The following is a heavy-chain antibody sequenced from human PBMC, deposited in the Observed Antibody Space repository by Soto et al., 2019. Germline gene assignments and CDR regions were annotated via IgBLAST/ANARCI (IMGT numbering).Heavy chain of an antibody. CDR3: AREEYSSSSKYYYYGMDV. V-gene: IGHV6-1*01. CDR2: TYYMSKWYN. J-gene: IGHJ6*02. D-gene: IGHD6-6*01. CDR1: GYSVSSNSAA. Sequence: SHTLSLTCAISGYSVSSNSAALNWIRQSPWRGLELLGRTYYMSKWYNDYAVSVKSRITINPDTSKNQFSLQLNSVTPEDTAVYYCAREEYSSSSKYYYYGMDVWGQGTTVTVSS.